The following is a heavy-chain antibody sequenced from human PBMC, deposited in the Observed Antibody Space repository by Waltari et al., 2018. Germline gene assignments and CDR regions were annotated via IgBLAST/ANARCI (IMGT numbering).Heavy chain of an antibody. D-gene: IGHD6-13*01. CDR1: GYSISSVYY. J-gene: IGHJ4*02. CDR2: ISHSGST. V-gene: IGHV4-38-2*01. Sequence: QVQLQESGPGLVKPSETLSLTCAVPGYSISSVYYWGWIRQPPGKGLEWIGSISHSGSTSYSPSLKSRVTISVDTSKNQFSLKLSSVTAADTAVYYCARHGGDSSIDIDYWGQGTLVTVSS. CDR3: ARHGGDSSIDIDY.